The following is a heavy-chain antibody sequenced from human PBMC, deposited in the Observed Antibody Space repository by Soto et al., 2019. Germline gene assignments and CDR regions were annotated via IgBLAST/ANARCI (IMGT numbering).Heavy chain of an antibody. CDR1: GFSFSSYW. CDR3: AKGLFYGGDFDS. CDR2: IKEDGSEK. Sequence: GGSLRLSCGASGFSFSSYWMGWVRQAPGKGLEWVANIKEDGSEKYYVDSVKGRFTISRDHGKKSLYLQLSSLRAEDTAVYYCAKGLFYGGDFDSWGQGTLVTVSS. D-gene: IGHD4-17*01. J-gene: IGHJ4*02. V-gene: IGHV3-7*01.